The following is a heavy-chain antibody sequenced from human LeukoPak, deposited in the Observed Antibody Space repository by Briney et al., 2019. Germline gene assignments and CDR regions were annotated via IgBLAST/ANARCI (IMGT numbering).Heavy chain of an antibody. D-gene: IGHD2-21*02. CDR1: GGTFSSYA. V-gene: IGHV1-69*13. J-gene: IGHJ3*02. Sequence: GASVKVSCKASGGTFSSYAISWVRQAPEQGLEWMGGIIPIFGTANYAQKFQGRVTITADESTSTAYMELSSLRSEDTAVYYCAREKETASAFDIWGQGTMVTVSS. CDR2: IIPIFGTA. CDR3: AREKETASAFDI.